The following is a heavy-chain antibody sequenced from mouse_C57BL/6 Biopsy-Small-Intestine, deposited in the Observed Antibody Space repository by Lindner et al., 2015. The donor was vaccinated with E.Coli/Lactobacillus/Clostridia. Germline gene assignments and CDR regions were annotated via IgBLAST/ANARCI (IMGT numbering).Heavy chain of an antibody. CDR2: NYPGDGDT. Sequence: VQLQESGPELVKPGASVKISCKASGYAFSSSWMNWVKQRPGKGLEWIGRNYPGDGDTNYNGKFKGEATLTADKSSSTVYMQLSSLTSEDSAVYFCATKSRDDWFAYWGQGTLVTVSA. D-gene: IGHD3-1*01. CDR1: GYAFSSSW. V-gene: IGHV1-82*01. J-gene: IGHJ3*01. CDR3: ATKSRDDWFAY.